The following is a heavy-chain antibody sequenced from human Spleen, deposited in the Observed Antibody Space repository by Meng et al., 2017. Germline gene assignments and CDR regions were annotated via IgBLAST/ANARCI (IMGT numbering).Heavy chain of an antibody. CDR2: IRSKAYTGTT. CDR3: TRVSLGYYDILTGYSTGSFDY. J-gene: IGHJ4*02. CDR1: GFTFGDYS. Sequence: GGSLRLSCTTSGFTFGDYSMSWFRQAPGKGLEWVAFIRSKAYTGTTEYAASVKGRFTISRDDSKSIAYLQLNSLRIEDTALYYCTRVSLGYYDILTGYSTGSFDYWGQGTLVTVSS. V-gene: IGHV3-49*03. D-gene: IGHD3-9*01.